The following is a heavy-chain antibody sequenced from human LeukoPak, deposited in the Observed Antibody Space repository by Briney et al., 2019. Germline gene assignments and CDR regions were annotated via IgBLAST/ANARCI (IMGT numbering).Heavy chain of an antibody. J-gene: IGHJ6*03. CDR1: GGSISGYY. CDR2: TYNSGST. Sequence: SETLSLTCTVSGGSISGYYWSWVRQPPGKGLEWIGYTYNSGSTNYNPSLKSRVIISVDTSKNQFSLKLSSVTAADTAVYYCARLPVIVGAALEYYYYYMDVWGQGTTVTVSS. CDR3: ARLPVIVGAALEYYYYYMDV. D-gene: IGHD1-26*01. V-gene: IGHV4-59*12.